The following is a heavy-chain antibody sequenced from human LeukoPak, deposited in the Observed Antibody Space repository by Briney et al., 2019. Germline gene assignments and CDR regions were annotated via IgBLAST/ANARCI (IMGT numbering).Heavy chain of an antibody. V-gene: IGHV1-3*01. Sequence: EASVKVSCKASGYTFTSYAMNWVRQAPGQRPEWMGWINGGNGNTKYSQKFQGRVTITRDTSAGTAYMELTSLRSEDMAVYYCARGRGTGGSNRDFYFYYYMDVWGNGTTVIVSS. D-gene: IGHD6-13*01. J-gene: IGHJ6*03. CDR2: INGGNGNT. CDR3: ARGRGTGGSNRDFYFYYYMDV. CDR1: GYTFTSYA.